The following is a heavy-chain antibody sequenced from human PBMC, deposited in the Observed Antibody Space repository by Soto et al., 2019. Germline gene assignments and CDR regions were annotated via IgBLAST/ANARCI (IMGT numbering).Heavy chain of an antibody. D-gene: IGHD2-2*01. Sequence: SGTLSLTCSLNNPPVDSTTSTWVWIRQPPGKGLEWIGSIYNSGRTYYNPSLSSRVTVSVDTSKNQFSLKVTSVTAADTAVYYCARLNGYCISSSCHGHYAMDVWGQGTTVT. V-gene: IGHV4-39*01. CDR3: ARLNGYCISSSCHGHYAMDV. CDR2: IYNSGRT. CDR1: NPPVDSTTST. J-gene: IGHJ6*02.